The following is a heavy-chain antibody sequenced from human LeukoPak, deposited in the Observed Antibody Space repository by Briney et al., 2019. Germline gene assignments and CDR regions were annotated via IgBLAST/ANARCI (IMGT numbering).Heavy chain of an antibody. J-gene: IGHJ4*02. CDR1: GYSFSGYW. Sequence: PGESLKISCKGSGYSFSGYWIGWVRQMPGKGLEWMGIIYPGDSDTRYSPSFQGQVTISADKSISTAYLQWSSLKASDTAMYYYARHLGGGPAATPFDYWGQGTLVTVSS. D-gene: IGHD2-2*01. CDR3: ARHLGGGPAATPFDY. V-gene: IGHV5-51*01. CDR2: IYPGDSDT.